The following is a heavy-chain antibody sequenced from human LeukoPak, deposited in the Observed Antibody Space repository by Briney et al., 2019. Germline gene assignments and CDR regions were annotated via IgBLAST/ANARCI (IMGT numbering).Heavy chain of an antibody. V-gene: IGHV3-48*04. CDR2: ISSGGSTI. Sequence: GGSLRLSCAASGFTLRSYTMNWVRQAPGKGLEWVSYISSGGSTIYYADSVKGRFTISRDNGKNSLYLQLNSLRADDTAVYYCARIESYGSGYYHYYYMDVWGEGTTVTVSS. CDR3: ARIESYGSGYYHYYYMDV. CDR1: GFTLRSYT. J-gene: IGHJ6*03. D-gene: IGHD3-10*01.